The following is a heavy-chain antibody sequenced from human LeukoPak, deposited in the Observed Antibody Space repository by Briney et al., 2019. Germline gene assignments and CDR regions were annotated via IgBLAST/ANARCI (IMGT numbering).Heavy chain of an antibody. V-gene: IGHV3-53*01. Sequence: PGGSLRLSCAASGFTVSSNYMSWVRQAPGKGLEWVSVIYSAGSTNYADSVKGRFTISRDNSKNTLYLQMNSLRAEDTAVYYCARGQVYGSSWFDYWGQGTLVTVSS. CDR3: ARGQVYGSSWFDY. D-gene: IGHD6-13*01. CDR2: IYSAGST. CDR1: GFTVSSNY. J-gene: IGHJ4*02.